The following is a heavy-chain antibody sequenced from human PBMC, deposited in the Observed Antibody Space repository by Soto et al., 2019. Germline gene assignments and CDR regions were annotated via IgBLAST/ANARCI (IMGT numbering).Heavy chain of an antibody. Sequence: TSETLSLTGVVSGGPISSGCYSWTWIRQPPGRGLEWIGYISQIGSADYNPSLKSRVTISVDTSKNQFSLRLSSVTAADTAVYYCARDRNGLGGIDFLGQRILVALSS. J-gene: IGHJ4*02. CDR1: GGPISSGCYS. V-gene: IGHV4-30-2*01. CDR3: ARDRNGLGGIDF. CDR2: ISQIGSA. D-gene: IGHD1-1*01.